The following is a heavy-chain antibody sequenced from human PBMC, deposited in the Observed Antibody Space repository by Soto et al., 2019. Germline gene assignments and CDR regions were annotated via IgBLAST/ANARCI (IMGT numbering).Heavy chain of an antibody. CDR2: INPNSDHP. CDR3: TREGGGIAAAGAGNDAFDI. D-gene: IGHD6-13*01. Sequence: ASVKVSCKASGYTLSDYYIQWVRQAPGKGLEWRGWINPNSDHPNYAQKFQGRVTMSRDTSINTAYMELRWLRSEDTAVYYCTREGGGIAAAGAGNDAFDIWGQGTKVTVSS. CDR1: GYTLSDYY. V-gene: IGHV1-2*02. J-gene: IGHJ3*02.